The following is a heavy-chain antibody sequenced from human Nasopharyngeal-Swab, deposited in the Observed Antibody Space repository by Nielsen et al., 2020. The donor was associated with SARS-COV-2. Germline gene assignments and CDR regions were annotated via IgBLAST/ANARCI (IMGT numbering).Heavy chain of an antibody. CDR1: GFTFSDYY. Sequence: GESLKISCAASGFTFSDYYMSWIRQAPGKGLEWVSYISSSGSTIYYADSVKGRFTISRDNAKNSLYLQMNSLRAEDTAVYYCARERLYIINTFGDYWGQGTLVTVSS. CDR2: ISSSGSTI. V-gene: IGHV3-11*04. CDR3: ARERLYIINTFGDY. D-gene: IGHD3-10*01. J-gene: IGHJ4*02.